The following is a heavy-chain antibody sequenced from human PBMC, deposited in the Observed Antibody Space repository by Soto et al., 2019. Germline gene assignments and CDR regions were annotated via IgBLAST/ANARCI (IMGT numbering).Heavy chain of an antibody. CDR2: INHSGST. CDR3: ARGPDLLTGYCPWFDP. Sequence: QVQLQQWGAGLLKPSETLSLTCAVYGGSFSGYYWSWIRQPPGKGLEWIGEINHSGSTNYNPSLKSRVTISVDTSKNQFSLQLSSVTAADTAVYYCARGPDLLTGYCPWFDPWGQGTLVTVSS. D-gene: IGHD3-9*01. J-gene: IGHJ5*02. CDR1: GGSFSGYY. V-gene: IGHV4-34*01.